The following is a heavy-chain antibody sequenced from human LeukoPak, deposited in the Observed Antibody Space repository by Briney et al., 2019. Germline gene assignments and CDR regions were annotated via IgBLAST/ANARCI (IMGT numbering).Heavy chain of an antibody. V-gene: IGHV4-34*01. D-gene: IGHD1-26*01. CDR3: ARSSGSYRLDY. CDR1: GGSFSGYY. Sequence: SETLSLTCAVYGGSFSGYYWSWIRQPPGKGLEWIGEINHSGSTNYNPSLKSRVTMSVDTSKNQFSLKLSSVTAADTAVYYCARSSGSYRLDYWGQGSLVTVSS. CDR2: INHSGST. J-gene: IGHJ4*02.